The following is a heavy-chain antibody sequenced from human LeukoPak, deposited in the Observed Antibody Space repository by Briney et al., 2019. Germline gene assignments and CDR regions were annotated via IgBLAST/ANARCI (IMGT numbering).Heavy chain of an antibody. Sequence: PGGSLRLSCAASGFTFSSYSMIWDRQAPGKGLEWVSPISSSSSYIYYADSVKGRFTISRDNAKNSLYLQMNSLRAEDTAVYYCAREKISFGWSGYLHDYFDSWGQGTLVTVSS. CDR1: GFTFSSYS. V-gene: IGHV3-21*01. CDR3: AREKISFGWSGYLHDYFDS. CDR2: ISSSSSYI. J-gene: IGHJ4*02. D-gene: IGHD3-3*01.